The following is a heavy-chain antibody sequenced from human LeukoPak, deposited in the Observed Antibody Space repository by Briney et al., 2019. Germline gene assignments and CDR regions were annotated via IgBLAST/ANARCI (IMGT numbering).Heavy chain of an antibody. V-gene: IGHV4-59*01. Sequence: SETLSLTCTVSGGSISRYYWSWIRQPPGKGLEWIGYIYYSGSTNYNPSLKSRVTISVDTSKNQFSLKLSSVTAADTAVYYCAQAGCSSTSCPNRRYYYYMDVWGKGTTVTVSS. CDR2: IYYSGST. CDR3: AQAGCSSTSCPNRRYYYYMDV. CDR1: GGSISRYY. J-gene: IGHJ6*03. D-gene: IGHD2-2*01.